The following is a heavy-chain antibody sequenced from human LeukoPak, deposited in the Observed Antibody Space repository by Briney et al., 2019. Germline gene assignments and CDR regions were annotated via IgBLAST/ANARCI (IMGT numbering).Heavy chain of an antibody. CDR1: GFTFTSSA. D-gene: IGHD2-2*01. CDR3: AASSQVYCSSTSCYYYYYYMDV. Sequence: ASVKVSCKASGFTFTSSAVQWVRQARGQRLEWIGWIVVGSGNTNYAQKFQERVTITRDMSTSTAYMELSSLRSEDTAVYYCAASSQVYCSSTSCYYYYYYMDVWGKGTTVTVSS. CDR2: IVVGSGNT. J-gene: IGHJ6*03. V-gene: IGHV1-58*01.